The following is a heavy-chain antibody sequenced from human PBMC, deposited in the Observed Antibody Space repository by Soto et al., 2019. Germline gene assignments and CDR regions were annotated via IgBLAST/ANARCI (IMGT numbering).Heavy chain of an antibody. Sequence: PGGSLRLSCAASGFTFSSYAMHWVRQAPGKGLEWVAVISYDGSNKYYADSVKGRFTISRDNSKNTLYLQMNSLRAEDTAVYYCAREGPIAVRGYYFDYWGQGTLVTVSS. CDR3: AREGPIAVRGYYFDY. V-gene: IGHV3-30-3*01. J-gene: IGHJ4*02. CDR2: ISYDGSNK. D-gene: IGHD6-19*01. CDR1: GFTFSSYA.